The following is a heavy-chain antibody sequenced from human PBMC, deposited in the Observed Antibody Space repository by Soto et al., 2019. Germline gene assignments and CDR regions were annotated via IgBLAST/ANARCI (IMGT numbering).Heavy chain of an antibody. V-gene: IGHV3-66*01. D-gene: IGHD2-2*01. CDR3: ARDLGNCSTPRCYGDYSYYWDV. CDR2: IYSGGST. CDR1: GFTVSSNY. Sequence: HPGGSLRLSCAASGFTVSSNYMSWVRQAPGKGLEWVSVIYSGGSTYYADSVKARFQISRDNSKNKLYLQMHSLRAEDTAVYYCARDLGNCSTPRCYGDYSYYWDVWG. J-gene: IGHJ6*03.